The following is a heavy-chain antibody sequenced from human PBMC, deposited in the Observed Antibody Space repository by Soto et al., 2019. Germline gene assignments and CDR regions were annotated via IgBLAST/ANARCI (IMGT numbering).Heavy chain of an antibody. J-gene: IGHJ5*02. CDR2: ISGHDGST. CDR3: AKTPVLLLFGGWFDP. CDR1: GYTFTNYG. D-gene: IGHD3-16*01. Sequence: GASVKVSCKASGYTFTNYGLGWVRQAPGQGPEWMGWISGHDGSTKYAQKFQGRVNMTIDTSTTTVHMELWSLSSDDTAIYYCAKTPVLLLFGGWFDPWGQGTLVTVSS. V-gene: IGHV1-18*01.